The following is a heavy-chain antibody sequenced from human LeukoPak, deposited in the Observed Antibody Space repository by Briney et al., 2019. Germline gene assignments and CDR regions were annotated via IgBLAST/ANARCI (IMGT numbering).Heavy chain of an antibody. D-gene: IGHD3-22*01. CDR2: TYYRSKWYN. Sequence: SQTLSLTCAISGDSVSSNSATWNWFRQSPSRGLEWLGRTYYRSKWYNDYAVSVKSRININPDTSKNQFSLQLNSVTPEDTAVYYCARGLVHDTRGYYSDYWGQGTLVTVSS. CDR1: GDSVSSNSAT. V-gene: IGHV6-1*01. CDR3: ARGLVHDTRGYYSDY. J-gene: IGHJ4*02.